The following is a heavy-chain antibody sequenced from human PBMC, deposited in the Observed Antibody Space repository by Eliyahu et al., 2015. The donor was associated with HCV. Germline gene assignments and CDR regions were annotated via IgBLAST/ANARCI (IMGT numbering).Heavy chain of an antibody. CDR2: IIPIFGTT. CDR3: ARAEGEMATTDYYYYGMHI. Sequence: QVQLVQSGAEVKKPGSSVKVSCKASGGTFSSYAISWVRQAPGQGXEWMGGIIPIFGTTKYAQKFQGRVTITADESTSTAYMELSNLRSEDTAVYYCARAEGEMATTDYYYYGMHIWGQGTTVTVSS. D-gene: IGHD5-24*01. J-gene: IGHJ6*02. CDR1: GGTFSSYA. V-gene: IGHV1-69*01.